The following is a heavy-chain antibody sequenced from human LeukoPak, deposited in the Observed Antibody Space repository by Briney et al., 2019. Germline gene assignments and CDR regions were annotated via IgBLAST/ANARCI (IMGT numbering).Heavy chain of an antibody. V-gene: IGHV3-23*01. D-gene: IGHD6-6*01. CDR3: AKGGASSPYTYIDV. CDR1: GFTFSNHA. CDR2: IGDSGGST. J-gene: IGHJ6*04. Sequence: GGSLGLSCAASGFTFSNHAMSWVRQAPGKGLEWVSVIGDSGGSTYYADSAKGRFTISRDNSKNTLYLQMNSLRADDTAVYHCAKGGASSPYTYIDVWGKGTTVIVSS.